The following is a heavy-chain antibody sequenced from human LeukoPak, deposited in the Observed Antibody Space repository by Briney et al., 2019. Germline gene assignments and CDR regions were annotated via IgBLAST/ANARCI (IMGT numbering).Heavy chain of an antibody. D-gene: IGHD6-19*01. J-gene: IGHJ4*02. Sequence: SETLSLTCSVSGGSVGSGSYYWNWIRQPPGKGLEWIGYIYYSGSTNYNPSLKSRVSISVDTSRNQFSLKLSSVTAADTAVYYCARQYYTSGPPRVFDYWGQGTLVTVSS. CDR1: GGSVGSGSYY. CDR3: ARQYYTSGPPRVFDY. CDR2: IYYSGST. V-gene: IGHV4-61*01.